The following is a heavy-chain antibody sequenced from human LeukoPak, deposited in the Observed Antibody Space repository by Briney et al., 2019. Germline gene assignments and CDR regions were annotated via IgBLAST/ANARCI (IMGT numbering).Heavy chain of an antibody. D-gene: IGHD2-8*02. V-gene: IGHV3-23*01. J-gene: IGHJ5*02. CDR2: ISGSGGST. CDR3: AKAWVAYTEHRNWFDP. Sequence: PGGSLRLSCAASGFTFSSYAMSWVRQAPGKGLEWVSAISGSGGSTYYADSVKGRFTISRDNSKNTLYLQMNSLRAEDTAVYYCAKAWVAYTEHRNWFDPWGQGTLVTVSS. CDR1: GFTFSSYA.